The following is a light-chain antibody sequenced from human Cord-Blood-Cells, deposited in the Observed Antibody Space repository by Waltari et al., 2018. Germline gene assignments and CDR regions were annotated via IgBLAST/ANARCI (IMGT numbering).Light chain of an antibody. CDR2: EVS. Sequence: QSALTQPASVSRSPGQSLTISCTRTSTDVGGYNSASWYQQNPGKAPKLMIYEVSNRPSGVSNRFSGSKSGNTASLTISGLQAEDEADYYCSSYTSSSTLVFGGGTKLTVL. J-gene: IGLJ2*01. CDR3: SSYTSSSTLV. CDR1: STDVGGYNS. V-gene: IGLV2-14*01.